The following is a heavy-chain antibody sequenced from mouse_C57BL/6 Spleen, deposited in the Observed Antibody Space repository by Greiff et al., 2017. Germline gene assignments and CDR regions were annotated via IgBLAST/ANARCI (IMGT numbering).Heavy chain of an antibody. V-gene: IGHV1-22*01. CDR3: ARIHDSDFDY. J-gene: IGHJ2*01. D-gene: IGHD2-12*01. CDR1: GYTFTDYN. CDR2: INPNNGGT. Sequence: EVQLQQSGPELVKPGASVKMSCKASGYTFTDYNMHWVKQSPGKSLEWIGYINPNNGGTSYNQKFKGKATLTVNKSSSTAYMELRSLTSEDSAVYYCARIHDSDFDYWGQGTTLTVSS.